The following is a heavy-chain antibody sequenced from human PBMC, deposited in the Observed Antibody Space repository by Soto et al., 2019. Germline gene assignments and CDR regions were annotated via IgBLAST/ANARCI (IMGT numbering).Heavy chain of an antibody. Sequence: GESLKISCKGSGYSFAGYWITWVRQKPGKGLEWMGRIDPSDSQTYYSPSFRGHVTISATKSITTVFLQWSSLRASDTAMYYCARQIYDSDTGPNFQYYFDSWGQGAPVTVSS. CDR2: IDPSDSQT. CDR3: ARQIYDSDTGPNFQYYFDS. V-gene: IGHV5-10-1*01. J-gene: IGHJ4*02. D-gene: IGHD3-22*01. CDR1: GYSFAGYW.